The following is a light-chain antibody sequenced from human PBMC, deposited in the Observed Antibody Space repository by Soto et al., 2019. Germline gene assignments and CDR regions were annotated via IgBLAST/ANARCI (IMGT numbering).Light chain of an antibody. CDR3: CSYAGSITFYV. J-gene: IGLJ1*01. CDR1: NSDVGSYNL. V-gene: IGLV2-23*01. Sequence: QCALNQPASVSGSPGRASTITCTGTNSDVGSYNLVSWYQQHPGKAPKLVIYKGSERPSGVSNRFSGSKSGNTASLTISGLQAEDEADYYCCSYAGSITFYVFGTGTKVTVL. CDR2: KGS.